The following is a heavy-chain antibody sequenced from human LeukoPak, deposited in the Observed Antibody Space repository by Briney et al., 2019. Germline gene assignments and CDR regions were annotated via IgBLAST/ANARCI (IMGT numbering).Heavy chain of an antibody. Sequence: PGGSLRLSCAASGFTFSSYAVSWARQAPGKGLEWVSALSDSDGNTYYADSVKGRFTISRDNSKSTLYLQMNGLRADDTAVYYCAKVSTTSCYGWNDYWGQGTLVTVSS. CDR1: GFTFSSYA. CDR3: AKVSTTSCYGWNDY. V-gene: IGHV3-23*01. D-gene: IGHD2-2*01. CDR2: LSDSDGNT. J-gene: IGHJ4*02.